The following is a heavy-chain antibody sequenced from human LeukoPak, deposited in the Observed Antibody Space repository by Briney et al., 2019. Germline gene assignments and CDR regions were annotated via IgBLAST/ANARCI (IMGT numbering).Heavy chain of an antibody. CDR2: ISYDGSNK. Sequence: GGSLRLSCAASGFTFSSYGMHWVRQAPGKGLEWVAVISYDGSNKYYADSVKGRFTISRDNSKNTLYLQMNSLRAEDTAVYYCARGLGVPAAIFSDFGYWGQGTLVTVSS. D-gene: IGHD2-2*01. CDR3: ARGLGVPAAIFSDFGY. V-gene: IGHV3-30*03. CDR1: GFTFSSYG. J-gene: IGHJ4*02.